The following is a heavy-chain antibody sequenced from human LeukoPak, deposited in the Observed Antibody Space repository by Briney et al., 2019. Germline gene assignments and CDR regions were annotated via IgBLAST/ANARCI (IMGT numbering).Heavy chain of an antibody. J-gene: IGHJ6*03. Sequence: GESLQISCKGSAYSFTSDWIGWVRQMPVKGLEWMGIINPGDSDTRYSPSFQGQVTISADKSISTAYLQWSSLKASDTAMYYCARHVREQWPYYDYMDVWGKGTTVTVSS. D-gene: IGHD3-10*02. CDR1: AYSFTSDW. V-gene: IGHV5-51*01. CDR3: ARHVREQWPYYDYMDV. CDR2: INPGDSDT.